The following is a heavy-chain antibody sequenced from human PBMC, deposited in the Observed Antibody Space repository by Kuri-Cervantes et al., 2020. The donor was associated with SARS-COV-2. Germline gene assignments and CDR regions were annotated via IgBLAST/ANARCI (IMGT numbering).Heavy chain of an antibody. J-gene: IGHJ2*01. CDR2: MNPNSGNT. D-gene: IGHD3-22*01. Sequence: ASVKVSCKASGYTFTSYDINWVRQATGQGLEWMGWMNPNSGNTGNAQKFQGRVTMTRNTSISTAYMELSSLRSEDTAVYYCASRYYEGPGLARKNHWYFDLWGRGTLVTVSS. CDR3: ASRYYEGPGLARKNHWYFDL. CDR1: GYTFTSYD. V-gene: IGHV1-8*01.